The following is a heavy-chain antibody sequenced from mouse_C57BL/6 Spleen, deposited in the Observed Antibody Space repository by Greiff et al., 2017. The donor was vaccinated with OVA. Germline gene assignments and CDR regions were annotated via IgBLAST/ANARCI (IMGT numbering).Heavy chain of an antibody. V-gene: IGHV1-64*01. CDR3: ARGDYDEGYYCDY. D-gene: IGHD2-4*01. CDR1: GYTFTSYW. CDR2: IHPNSGST. Sequence: VQLQQPGAELVKPGASVKLSCKASGYTFTSYWMHWVKQRPGQGLEWIGMIHPNSGSTNYNEKFKSKATLTVDKSSSTAYMQLSSLTSEDSAVYYCARGDYDEGYYCDYWGQGTTLTVSS. J-gene: IGHJ2*01.